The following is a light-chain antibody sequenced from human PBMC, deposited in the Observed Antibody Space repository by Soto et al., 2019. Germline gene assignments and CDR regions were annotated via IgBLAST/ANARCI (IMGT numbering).Light chain of an antibody. CDR1: SGYSNYK. V-gene: IGLV9-49*01. CDR2: VATGGIVG. J-gene: IGLJ2*01. Sequence: QPVLTQPPSASASLGASVTLTCTLSSGYSNYKVDWYQQRPGKGPRFVMRVATGGIVGSKGDGIPDRFSGLGSGLNRYLTIENIQEEDESDYHCGADHGSGSNFVVVFGGGTKVTVL. CDR3: GADHGSGSNFVVV.